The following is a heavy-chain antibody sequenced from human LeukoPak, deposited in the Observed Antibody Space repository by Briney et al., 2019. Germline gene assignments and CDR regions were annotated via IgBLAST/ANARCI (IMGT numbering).Heavy chain of an antibody. Sequence: GRSLRLSCAASGFTFSSYAMHWVRQAPGKGLEWVAVISYDGSNKYYADSVKGRFTISRDNSKNTLYLQMNSLRAEDTAVYYCARDGPENVYGIAVAGPYYYYGMDVWGQGTTVTVSS. CDR3: ARDGPENVYGIAVAGPYYYYGMDV. CDR2: ISYDGSNK. D-gene: IGHD6-19*01. CDR1: GFTFSSYA. J-gene: IGHJ6*02. V-gene: IGHV3-30*04.